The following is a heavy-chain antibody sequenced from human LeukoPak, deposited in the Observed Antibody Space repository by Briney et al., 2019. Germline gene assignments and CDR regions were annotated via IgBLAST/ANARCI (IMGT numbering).Heavy chain of an antibody. CDR3: ARGNLSDSSGYYYPYYYCYMDV. Sequence: SVKVSCKASGGTFSSYAISWVRQAPGQGLEWMGRIIPIFGTANYAQKFQGRVTITTDESTSTAYMELSSLRSEDTAVYYCARGNLSDSSGYYYPYYYCYMDVWGKGTTVTVSS. J-gene: IGHJ6*03. CDR1: GGTFSSYA. CDR2: IIPIFGTA. V-gene: IGHV1-69*05. D-gene: IGHD3-22*01.